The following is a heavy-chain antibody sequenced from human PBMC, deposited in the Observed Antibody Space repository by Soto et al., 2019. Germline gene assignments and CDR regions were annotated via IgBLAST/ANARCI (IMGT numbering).Heavy chain of an antibody. D-gene: IGHD6-13*01. CDR2: MSYGGTKE. CDR3: AKEYGSTWIDH. CDR1: GFTFSTYG. J-gene: IGHJ4*02. Sequence: LGGSLRLSCAASGFTFSTYGMHWVRQAPGKGLEWVAAMSYGGTKEYYVDSVKGRFTISRDNSRNTLFLQLNSLRDEDTAVYYCAKEYGSTWIDHWGQGTLVTVSS. V-gene: IGHV3-30*18.